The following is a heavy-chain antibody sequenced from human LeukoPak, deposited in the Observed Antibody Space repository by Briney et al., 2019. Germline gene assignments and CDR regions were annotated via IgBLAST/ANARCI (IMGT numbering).Heavy chain of an antibody. CDR3: ARSGGSGSYYSTNNWFDP. J-gene: IGHJ5*02. CDR1: GGSISSGGYY. V-gene: IGHV4-31*03. D-gene: IGHD3-10*01. CDR2: IYYSGST. Sequence: SQTLSLTCTVSGGSISSGGYYWSWIRQPPGKGLEWIGYIYYSGSTYYNPSLKSRVTISVDTSKNQFSLKLSSVTAADTAVYYCARSGGSGSYYSTNNWFDPWGQGTLVTVSS.